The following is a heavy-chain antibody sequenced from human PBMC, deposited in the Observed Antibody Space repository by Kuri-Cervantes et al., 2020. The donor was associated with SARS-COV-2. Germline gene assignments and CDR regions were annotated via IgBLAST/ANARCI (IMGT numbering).Heavy chain of an antibody. Sequence: GGSLRLSCAASGFTFSSYGMHWVRQAPGKGLEWVAVIWYDGSNKYYADSVKGRFTISRDNAKNSLYLQMNSLRAEDTAVYYCARDSYCSSTSCYNYFDYWGQGTLVTVSS. CDR2: IWYDGSNK. CDR1: GFTFSSYG. CDR3: ARDSYCSSTSCYNYFDY. D-gene: IGHD2-2*02. V-gene: IGHV3-33*01. J-gene: IGHJ4*02.